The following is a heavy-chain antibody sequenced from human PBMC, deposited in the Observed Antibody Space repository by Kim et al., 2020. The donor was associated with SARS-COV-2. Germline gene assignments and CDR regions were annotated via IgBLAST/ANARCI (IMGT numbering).Heavy chain of an antibody. Sequence: GGSLRLSCAASGFTFSSYSMNWVRQAPGKGLEWVSYISSSSSTIYYADSVKGRFTISRDNAKNSLYLQMNSLRDEDTAVYYCARDALPGIAVAGTTPSGYWGQGTLVTVSS. J-gene: IGHJ4*02. V-gene: IGHV3-48*02. CDR3: ARDALPGIAVAGTTPSGY. D-gene: IGHD6-19*01. CDR2: ISSSSSTI. CDR1: GFTFSSYS.